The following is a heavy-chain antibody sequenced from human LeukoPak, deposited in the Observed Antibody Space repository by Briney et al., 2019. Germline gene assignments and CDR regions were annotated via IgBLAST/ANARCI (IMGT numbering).Heavy chain of an antibody. CDR3: ARDRSYVGFDY. CDR2: ISTSSNI. Sequence: PGGSLRLSCAASGFTFTDYTINWVRQAPGKGLEWVSSISTSSNIYYADSVKGRFTVPRDNAKNSVYLQTNSLRAEDTAVYYCARDRSYVGFDYWGQGTLVTVSS. CDR1: GFTFTDYT. J-gene: IGHJ4*02. V-gene: IGHV3-69-1*01. D-gene: IGHD4-23*01.